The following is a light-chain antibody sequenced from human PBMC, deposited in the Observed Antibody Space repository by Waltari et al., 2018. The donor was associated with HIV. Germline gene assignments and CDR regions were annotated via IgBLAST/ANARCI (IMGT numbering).Light chain of an antibody. V-gene: IGKV3-20*01. CDR3: HQYDNSPKT. CDR1: QNVSSSF. CDR2: VAS. Sequence: EIVLTQSPGTLSLSPGERATLSCRASQNVSSSFFPWYQHKRGPAPRLLIYVASSRATGIPDRFSGSGSGTDFTLTISRLEPEDFAVYYCHQYDNSPKTFGQGTKVEIK. J-gene: IGKJ1*01.